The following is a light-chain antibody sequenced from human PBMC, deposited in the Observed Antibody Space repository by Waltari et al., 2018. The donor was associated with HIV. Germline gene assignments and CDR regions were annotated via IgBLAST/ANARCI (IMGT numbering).Light chain of an antibody. CDR2: KTS. Sequence: DIQMTQSPSTLSVSVGDRVTITCRASQSISNWLAWYQQKPGKAPKLLVYKTSSLESGVPSRLSGSGSGTEFTLTISSLQPDDFATYYCQQFHRYPVTFGQGTRLEIK. CDR1: QSISNW. V-gene: IGKV1-5*03. J-gene: IGKJ5*01. CDR3: QQFHRYPVT.